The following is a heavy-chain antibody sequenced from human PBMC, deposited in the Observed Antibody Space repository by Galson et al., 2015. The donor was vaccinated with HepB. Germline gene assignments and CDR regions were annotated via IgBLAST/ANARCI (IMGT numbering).Heavy chain of an antibody. CDR3: ARDRHRTTMVRGALGY. Sequence: SLRLSCAASGFTFSSYWMSWVRQAPGKGLEWVANIKQDGSEKYYVDSVKGRFTISRDNAKNSLYLQMNSLRAEDTAVYYCARDRHRTTMVRGALGYWGQGTLVTVSS. CDR1: GFTFSSYW. V-gene: IGHV3-7*03. J-gene: IGHJ4*02. CDR2: IKQDGSEK. D-gene: IGHD3-10*01.